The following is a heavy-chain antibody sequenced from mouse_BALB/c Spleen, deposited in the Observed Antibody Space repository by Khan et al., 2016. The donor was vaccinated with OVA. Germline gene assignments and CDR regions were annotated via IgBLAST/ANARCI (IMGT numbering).Heavy chain of an antibody. D-gene: IGHD2-4*01. J-gene: IGHJ3*01. CDR2: IWSGGST. CDR3: ARNYDYDEGLAY. CDR1: GFPLTSYG. V-gene: IGHV2-2*02. Sequence: QVQLKESGPGLVQPSQSLSITCTVSGFPLTSYGIHWVRQSPGKGLEWLGVIWSGGSTDYSAAFISRLSISKDNSKSQVFFKMNSLQANDTDIYYCARNYDYDEGLAYWGQGTLVTVSA.